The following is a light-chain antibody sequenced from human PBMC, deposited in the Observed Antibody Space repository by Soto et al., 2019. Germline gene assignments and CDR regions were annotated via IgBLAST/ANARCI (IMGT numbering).Light chain of an antibody. CDR3: IQDYNYPLT. CDR2: AAS. V-gene: IGKV1-6*01. Sequence: AIQMTQSPSSLSASVGDRVTITCRASQGIGNDLGWYQQKAGKAPKFLIHAASILQSGVPSRFSGSGSGTDFTLTISSLQPEDFATYYCIQDYNYPLTFGGGTKVEIK. CDR1: QGIGND. J-gene: IGKJ4*01.